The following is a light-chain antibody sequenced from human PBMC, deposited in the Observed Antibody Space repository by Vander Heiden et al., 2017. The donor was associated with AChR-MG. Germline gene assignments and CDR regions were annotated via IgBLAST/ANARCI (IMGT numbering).Light chain of an antibody. Sequence: SYELTQPPSVSVSPGQTASLTCSGDKLGDKYACWYQQKPGQSPGLVIYQDSKRPSGIPERFSGSNSGNTATLTISGTQAMDEADYYSQAWDSSSVVFGGGTKLTVL. CDR2: QDS. V-gene: IGLV3-1*01. CDR1: KLGDKY. J-gene: IGLJ2*01. CDR3: QAWDSSSVV.